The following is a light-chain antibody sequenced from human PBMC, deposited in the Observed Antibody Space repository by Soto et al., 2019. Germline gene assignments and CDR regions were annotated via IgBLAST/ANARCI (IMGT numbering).Light chain of an antibody. Sequence: EIVLTQSPGTLSLSPGERATLSCRASQSVSSSYFAWYQQQPGQAPRLLIYGASSRATGIPDRFSGSGSGTDFTLTISRLEPEDFAVYYCQHYGSSLWTFGQGTKVEIK. CDR1: QSVSSSY. CDR2: GAS. CDR3: QHYGSSLWT. V-gene: IGKV3-20*01. J-gene: IGKJ1*01.